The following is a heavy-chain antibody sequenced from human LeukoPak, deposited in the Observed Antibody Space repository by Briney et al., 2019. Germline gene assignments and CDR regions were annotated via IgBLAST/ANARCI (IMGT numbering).Heavy chain of an antibody. CDR2: MNPNTGNS. V-gene: IGHV1-8*01. Sequence: ASVRVSCKTSGYTFIRYDINWVRQATGQGREWMGWMNPNTGNSFFAQKFQGRVTMTRDTSISPAYMELTSLTSEDTAVYYCASGQVGYCATSSCYFDPWGQGTLVTVSS. CDR1: GYTFIRYD. CDR3: ASGQVGYCATSSCYFDP. D-gene: IGHD2-15*01. J-gene: IGHJ5*02.